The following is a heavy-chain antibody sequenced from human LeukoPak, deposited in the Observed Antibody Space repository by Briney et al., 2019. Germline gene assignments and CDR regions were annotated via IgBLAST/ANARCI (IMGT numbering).Heavy chain of an antibody. CDR3: AKDNDSSGYYII. J-gene: IGHJ4*02. V-gene: IGHV3-21*01. Sequence: GGSLRLSCAASGFTFSSYSMNWVRQAPGKGLEWVSSISSSSSYIYYADSVKGRFTISRDNAKNSLYLQMNSLRAEDTAVYYCAKDNDSSGYYIIWGQGTLVTVSS. CDR2: ISSSSSYI. CDR1: GFTFSSYS. D-gene: IGHD3-22*01.